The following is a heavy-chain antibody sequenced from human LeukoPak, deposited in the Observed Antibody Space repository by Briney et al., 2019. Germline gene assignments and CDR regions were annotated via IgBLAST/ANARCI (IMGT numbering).Heavy chain of an antibody. J-gene: IGHJ6*03. Sequence: ASVNLACKVSGYAFTTDGISCVRHARGQGNERIGSTSAYNGNRNYAEKLQGRVTMTTDTSTSTAYMELRSLRSDDTAVYYCARVWGRIQLLAASYMDVWGKGTTVTVSS. CDR2: TSAYNGNR. D-gene: IGHD5-18*01. V-gene: IGHV1-18*01. CDR3: ARVWGRIQLLAASYMDV. CDR1: GYAFTTDG.